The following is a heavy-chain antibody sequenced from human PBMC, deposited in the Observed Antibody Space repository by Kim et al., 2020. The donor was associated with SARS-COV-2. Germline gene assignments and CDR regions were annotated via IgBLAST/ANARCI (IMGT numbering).Heavy chain of an antibody. CDR3: ARGGGIAARPPKPPYYYYGMDV. J-gene: IGHJ6*02. CDR2: IYSGGST. Sequence: GGSLRLSCAASGFTVSSNYMSWVRQAPGKGLEWVSVIYSGGSTYYADSVKGRFTISRDNSKNTLYLQMNSLRAEDTAVYYCARGGGIAARPPKPPYYYYGMDVWGQGTTVTVSS. CDR1: GFTVSSNY. V-gene: IGHV3-66*01. D-gene: IGHD6-6*01.